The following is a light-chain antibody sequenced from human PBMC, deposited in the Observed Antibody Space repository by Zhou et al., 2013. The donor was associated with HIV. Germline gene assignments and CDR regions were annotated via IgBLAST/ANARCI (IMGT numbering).Light chain of an antibody. CDR3: QQYGSSPIT. V-gene: IGKV3-20*01. Sequence: EIVLTQSPGTLSLSPGERVTLSCTASQNVYNNYLAWYRQKPGQAPRLLIYDASNRAAGVPDRFSGSGSGTHFTLTISRLEPEDFAVYYCQQYGSSPITFGQGTRLEIK. CDR2: DAS. CDR1: QNVYNNY. J-gene: IGKJ5*01.